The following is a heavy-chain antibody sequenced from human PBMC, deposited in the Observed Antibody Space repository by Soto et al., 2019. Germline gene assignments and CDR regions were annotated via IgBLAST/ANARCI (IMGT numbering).Heavy chain of an antibody. J-gene: IGHJ6*02. CDR2: IYYSGST. D-gene: IGHD1-26*01. Sequence: SETLSLTCTVSGVSISSSSYYWGWIRQPPGKGLEWIGSIYYSGSTYYNPSLKSRVTISVDTSKNQFSLKLSSVTAADTAVYYCARTSGSYSSYYYYGMDVWGQGTTVTVSS. CDR1: GVSISSSSYY. V-gene: IGHV4-39*01. CDR3: ARTSGSYSSYYYYGMDV.